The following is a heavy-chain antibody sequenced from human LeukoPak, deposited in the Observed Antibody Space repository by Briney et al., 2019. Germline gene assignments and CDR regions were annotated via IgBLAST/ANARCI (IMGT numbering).Heavy chain of an antibody. CDR2: INHSGST. J-gene: IGHJ6*02. Sequence: SETLPLTCAVYGGSFSGYYWSWIRQPPGKGLEWIGEINHSGSTNYNSSLKSRVTISVDTSKNQFSLKLSSVTAADTAVYYCATRPVLLWFGESQRVMDVWGQGTTVTVSS. CDR3: ATRPVLLWFGESQRVMDV. D-gene: IGHD3-10*01. V-gene: IGHV4-34*01. CDR1: GGSFSGYY.